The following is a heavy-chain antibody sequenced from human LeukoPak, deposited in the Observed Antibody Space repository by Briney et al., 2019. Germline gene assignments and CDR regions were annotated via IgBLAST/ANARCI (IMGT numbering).Heavy chain of an antibody. V-gene: IGHV3-21*01. D-gene: IGHD3-22*01. CDR1: GFTFSSYS. Sequence: GGSLRLSCAASGFTFSSYSMNWVRQAPGKGLEWVSSISSSSSYIYYADSVKGRFTISRDNAKNSLYLQMNSLRAEDTAVYYCARGNYYDSSGYYKLTSDAFDIWGQGTMVTASS. CDR2: ISSSSSYI. CDR3: ARGNYYDSSGYYKLTSDAFDI. J-gene: IGHJ3*02.